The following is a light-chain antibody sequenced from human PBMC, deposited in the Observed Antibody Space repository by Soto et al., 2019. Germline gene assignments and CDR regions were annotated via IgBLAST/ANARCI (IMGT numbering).Light chain of an antibody. J-gene: IGKJ3*01. Sequence: EIVMTQSPATLSVSPGERATLSCRTSQSVLRNLAWYQQKPGQAPRLHIYDASTRATGIPARFSGSGSGTEFTLTISSLQSEDFAVYYCQQYNDWLGTFGPGTKVHLK. CDR1: QSVLRN. V-gene: IGKV3-15*01. CDR3: QQYNDWLGT. CDR2: DAS.